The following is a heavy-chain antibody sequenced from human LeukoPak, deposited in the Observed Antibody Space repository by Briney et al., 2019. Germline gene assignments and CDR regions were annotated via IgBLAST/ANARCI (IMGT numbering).Heavy chain of an antibody. V-gene: IGHV3-15*01. CDR2: IKSKTDGGTT. CDR3: TTFYGDYANWFDP. J-gene: IGHJ5*02. D-gene: IGHD4-17*01. Sequence: GGSLRLSCAASGFTFSSYVMHWVRQAPGKGLEWVGRIKSKTDGGTTDYAAPVKSRFTISRDDSKNTLYLQMNSLKIEDTAVYFCTTFYGDYANWFDPWGQGTLVTVSS. CDR1: GFTFSSYV.